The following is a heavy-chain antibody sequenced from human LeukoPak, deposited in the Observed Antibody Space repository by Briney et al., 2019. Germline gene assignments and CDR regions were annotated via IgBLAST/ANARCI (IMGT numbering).Heavy chain of an antibody. D-gene: IGHD3-22*01. CDR3: ARDRYYYDSSGYSNWFDP. J-gene: IGHJ5*02. Sequence: PTETLSLTCAVYGGSFSGYYWSWIRQPPGKGLEWIGEINHSGSTNYNPSLKSRVTISVDTSKNQFSLKLSSVTAADTAVYYCARDRYYYDSSGYSNWFDPWGQGTLVTVSS. CDR2: INHSGST. CDR1: GGSFSGYY. V-gene: IGHV4-34*01.